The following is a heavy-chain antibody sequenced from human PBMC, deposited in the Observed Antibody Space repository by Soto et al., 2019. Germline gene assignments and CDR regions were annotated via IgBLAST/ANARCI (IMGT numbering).Heavy chain of an antibody. CDR3: ARGDRNCSSTSWLVRQPQNRTGWFDP. V-gene: IGHV4-34*01. CDR1: GGSFSGYY. CDR2: INRSGSS. Sequence: QVQLQQWGAGLLKPSETLCLTCAVYGGSFSGYYWSWIRQPPGKGLEWSGEINRSGSSNYNPSLKGRVTISVYTSKKQLSPKLISVTAADTAVYYCARGDRNCSSTSWLVRQPQNRTGWFDPWGQGTLDPVYS. J-gene: IGHJ5*02. D-gene: IGHD2-2*01.